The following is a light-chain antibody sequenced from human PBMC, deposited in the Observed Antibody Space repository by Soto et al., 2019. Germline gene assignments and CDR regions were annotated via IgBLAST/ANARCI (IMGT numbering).Light chain of an antibody. CDR1: QSVSNN. CDR2: GAS. V-gene: IGKV3-15*01. Sequence: EIVMTQSPATLSVSPGERATLSCRASQSVSNNLAWYQKKPGQAPRLLIYGASTRATGIPARFSGSGSGTEFSLTISSLQSEDFAVYYCQQYNTWWTFGPGTRGEIK. CDR3: QQYNTWWT. J-gene: IGKJ1*01.